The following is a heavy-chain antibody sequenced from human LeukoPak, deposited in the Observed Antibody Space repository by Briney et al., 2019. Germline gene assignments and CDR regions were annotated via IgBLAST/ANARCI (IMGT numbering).Heavy chain of an antibody. CDR2: ITNDGSST. CDR1: GLTFSSHW. V-gene: IGHV3-74*01. J-gene: IGHJ3*02. Sequence: PGGSLRLSCTASGLTFSSHWMHWVRQAPGKGLVWVSRITNDGSSTTYADSVKGRFTISRDNAKNSLYLQMNSLRAEDTAVYYCARDRGPNRGAFDIWGQGTMVTVSS. CDR3: ARDRGPNRGAFDI. D-gene: IGHD2-8*01.